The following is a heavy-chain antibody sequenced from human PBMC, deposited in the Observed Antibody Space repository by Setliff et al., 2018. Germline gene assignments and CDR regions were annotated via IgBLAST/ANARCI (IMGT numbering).Heavy chain of an antibody. D-gene: IGHD6-19*01. J-gene: IGHJ4*02. Sequence: PGGSLRLSCTTSGFTFGDYAMSWVRQAPGEGLEWVGFLGSKAYGGTTAYADSVKGRFTISRDNSKNTLYLQMNSLRAEDTAVYYCAKDGGDAQRVAGFFDYWGQGTLVTVSS. V-gene: IGHV3-49*04. CDR3: AKDGGDAQRVAGFFDY. CDR2: LGSKAYGGTT. CDR1: GFTFGDYA.